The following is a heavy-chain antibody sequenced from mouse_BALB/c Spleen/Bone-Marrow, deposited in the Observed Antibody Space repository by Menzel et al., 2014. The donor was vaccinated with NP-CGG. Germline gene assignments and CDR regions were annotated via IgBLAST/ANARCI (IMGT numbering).Heavy chain of an antibody. CDR3: ARGGITSVVPYSMDY. D-gene: IGHD1-1*01. CDR2: IDPRSGGT. CDR1: GYAFTNYL. V-gene: IGHV1-54*03. J-gene: IGHJ4*01. Sequence: QVQLQQSGAELVRPGTSVKVSCKASGYAFTNYLIEWVKQRPGQGLEWIGVIDPRSGGTDYNEKFKGKAPLTADKSSSTAYMQVNSLTTCDSAVYFCARGGITSVVPYSMDYWGEGTLVTVAS.